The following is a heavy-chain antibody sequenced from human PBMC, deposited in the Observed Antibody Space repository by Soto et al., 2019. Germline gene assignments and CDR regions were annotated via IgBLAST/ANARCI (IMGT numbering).Heavy chain of an antibody. V-gene: IGHV3-53*01. D-gene: IGHD7-27*01. CDR2: IYSDGRT. Sequence: PGGSLRLSCAASGFTVSSNYMNWVRQAPGKGLEWVSIIYSDGRTYSADSVKGRFTISRDNAKNSLYLQMNSLRAEDTAVYYCAKGWGDYWGQGTPVTVSS. CDR3: AKGWGDY. CDR1: GFTVSSNY. J-gene: IGHJ4*02.